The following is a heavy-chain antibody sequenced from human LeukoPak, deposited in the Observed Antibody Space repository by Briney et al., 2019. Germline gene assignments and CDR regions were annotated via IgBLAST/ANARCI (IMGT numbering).Heavy chain of an antibody. V-gene: IGHV3-23*01. D-gene: IGHD3-16*01. J-gene: IGHJ5*02. CDR1: GFTFSNYY. CDR2: ISGSGGST. Sequence: GGSLRLSCAASGFTFSNYYMSWVRQAPGKGLEWVSAISGSGGSTYYADSVGGRFTISRDNSKDMVYLQMNSLKVEDTATYYCGKEGGAWGQGTKVTVSS. CDR3: GKEGGA.